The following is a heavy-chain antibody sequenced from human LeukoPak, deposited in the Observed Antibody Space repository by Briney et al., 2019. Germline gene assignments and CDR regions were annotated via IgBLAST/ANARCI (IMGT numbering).Heavy chain of an antibody. CDR1: GYTFTSNY. Sequence: ASVKVSCKAFGYTFTSNYMHWVRQAPGQGPEWMGVISPSGGSTTYAQKFQGRVTLTRDTSTSTVYMELSSLRSADTAVYYCARASVTLLRGQAQYYFDYWGQGTLVTVSS. CDR2: ISPSGGST. V-gene: IGHV1-46*01. D-gene: IGHD3-10*01. CDR3: ARASVTLLRGQAQYYFDY. J-gene: IGHJ4*02.